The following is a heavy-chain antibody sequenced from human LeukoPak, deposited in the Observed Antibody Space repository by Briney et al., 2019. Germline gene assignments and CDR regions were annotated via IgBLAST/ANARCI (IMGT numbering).Heavy chain of an antibody. Sequence: KPSETLSLTCSVSGGSFSSSSYYWSWIRQHPGKGLEWIGYIYYSGSTYYNPSLKSRVTISVDTSKNQFSLKLSSVTAADTAVYYCARRGHTFGGVIVGDYFDYWGQGTLVTVSS. J-gene: IGHJ4*02. V-gene: IGHV4-31*03. CDR3: ARRGHTFGGVIVGDYFDY. D-gene: IGHD3-16*02. CDR1: GGSFSSSSYY. CDR2: IYYSGST.